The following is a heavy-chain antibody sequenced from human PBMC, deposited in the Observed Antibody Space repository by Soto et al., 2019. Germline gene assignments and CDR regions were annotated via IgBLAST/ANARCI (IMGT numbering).Heavy chain of an antibody. V-gene: IGHV3-23*01. CDR3: AKSFRLLWFGDPTGHFDY. D-gene: IGHD3-10*01. CDR2: ISGSGGST. Sequence: GGSLRLSCTASGFTFSSYAMSWVRQAPGKGLEWVSAISGSGGSTYYADSVKGRFTISRDNSKNTLYLQMNSLRAEDTAVYYCAKSFRLLWFGDPTGHFDYWGQGTLVTVSS. J-gene: IGHJ4*02. CDR1: GFTFSSYA.